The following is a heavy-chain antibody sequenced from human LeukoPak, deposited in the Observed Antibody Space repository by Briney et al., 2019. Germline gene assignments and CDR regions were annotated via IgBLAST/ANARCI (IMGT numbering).Heavy chain of an antibody. CDR1: GGSINSYY. Sequence: SETLSLTCTVSGGSINSYYWSWIRQPPGKGLEWIGYIYYSGGTNYNPSLNSRVTISIDTSKNQFSLKLRSVTAADTAVYYCARAGYCSSTSCYAGQVDYWGQGTLVTVSS. CDR3: ARAGYCSSTSCYAGQVDY. D-gene: IGHD2-2*01. J-gene: IGHJ4*02. CDR2: IYYSGGT. V-gene: IGHV4-59*01.